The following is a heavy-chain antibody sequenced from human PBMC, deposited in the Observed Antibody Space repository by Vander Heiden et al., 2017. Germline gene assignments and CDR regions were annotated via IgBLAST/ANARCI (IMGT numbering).Heavy chain of an antibody. CDR1: EFSLRRAW. V-gene: IGHV3-15*01. CDR3: TRPYGADHYFDY. CDR2: IKSKADGGTT. J-gene: IGHJ4*02. D-gene: IGHD3-10*01. Sequence: EVQLVESGGGLLKPGASLSLSCKASEFSLRRAWLGWVRQAPGKGLECVGRIKSKADGGTTDYAAPVKDRFTIFRDDSKNTLYLQMNSLKTDDTAVYYCTRPYGADHYFDYWGQGALVTVSS.